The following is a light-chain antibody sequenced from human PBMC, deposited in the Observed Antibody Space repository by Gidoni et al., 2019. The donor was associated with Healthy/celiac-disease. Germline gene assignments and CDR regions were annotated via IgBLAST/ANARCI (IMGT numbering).Light chain of an antibody. V-gene: IGLV1-40*01. J-gene: IGLJ3*02. CDR1: SSNIGAGYD. CDR3: QSYDSSLSGSV. Sequence: QSVLKQPPSVPGAPGQRVTISCHASSSNIGAGYDVHWYQQLPGTAPKLLIYGNSNRPSGVPDRFSGSKSGTSASLAITGLQAEDEAEYYCQSYDSSLSGSVFGGGTKLTVL. CDR2: GNS.